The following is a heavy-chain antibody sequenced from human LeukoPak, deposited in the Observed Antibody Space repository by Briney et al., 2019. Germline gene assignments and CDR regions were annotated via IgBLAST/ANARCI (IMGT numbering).Heavy chain of an antibody. D-gene: IGHD3-10*01. V-gene: IGHV3-30*03. J-gene: IGHJ4*02. Sequence: TGGSLRLSCAASGFSFSTYVMHWVRQAPGKGLEWVAVISYDGSNKYYADSVKGRFTISRDNAKNSLYLQMNSLRAEDTAVYYCARAEYVVRGVITSYGDYWGQGTLVTVSS. CDR2: ISYDGSNK. CDR1: GFSFSTYV. CDR3: ARAEYVVRGVITSYGDY.